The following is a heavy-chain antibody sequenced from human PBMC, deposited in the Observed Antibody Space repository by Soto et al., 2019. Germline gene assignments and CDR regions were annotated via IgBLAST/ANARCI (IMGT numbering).Heavy chain of an antibody. CDR3: ARDCRDPMAGIYYYYGMDV. Sequence: QVQLVESGGGLVKPGGSLRLSCAASGFTFSDYYMSWIRQAPGKGLEWVSYISSSGSTIYYADSVKGRFTISRDNAKNFPYTQMKRLGAEGTAVYYCARDCRDPMAGIYYYYGMDVWGQGTTVTVSS. D-gene: IGHD6-19*01. V-gene: IGHV3-11*01. CDR2: ISSSGSTI. J-gene: IGHJ6*02. CDR1: GFTFSDYY.